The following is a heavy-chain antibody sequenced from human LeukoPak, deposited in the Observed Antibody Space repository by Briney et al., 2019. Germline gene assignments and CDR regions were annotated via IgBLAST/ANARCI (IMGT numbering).Heavy chain of an antibody. CDR3: ARVGPTNDFDY. CDR2: ISYDGSNK. Sequence: GGSLRLSCAASGFTFSSYAMHWVRQAPGKGLEWVAVISYDGSNKYYADSVKGRFTISRDNSKNTLYQQMNSLRAEDTAVYYCARVGPTNDFDYWGQGTLVTVSS. J-gene: IGHJ4*02. V-gene: IGHV3-30-3*01. D-gene: IGHD2-8*01. CDR1: GFTFSSYA.